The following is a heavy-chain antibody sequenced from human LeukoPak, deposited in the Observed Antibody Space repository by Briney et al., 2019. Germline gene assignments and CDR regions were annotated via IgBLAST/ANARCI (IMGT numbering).Heavy chain of an antibody. Sequence: PGGSLRLSCAASGFTFNNYAMNWVRQAPGKGLEWVAFIRYDGSNKYYADSVKGRFTISRDNSKNTLYLQMNSLRAEDTAVYYCANSVLGAHFGDYFDYWGQGTLVTVSS. CDR3: ANSVLGAHFGDYFDY. V-gene: IGHV3-30*02. CDR2: IRYDGSNK. CDR1: GFTFNNYA. J-gene: IGHJ4*02. D-gene: IGHD1-26*01.